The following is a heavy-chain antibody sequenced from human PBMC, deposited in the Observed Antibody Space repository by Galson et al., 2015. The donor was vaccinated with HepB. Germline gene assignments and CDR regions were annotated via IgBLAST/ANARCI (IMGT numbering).Heavy chain of an antibody. CDR2: ISGSGGST. CDR3: AKRWGTLKWELLVWYFDL. Sequence: SLRLSCAASGFTFSSYAMSWVRQAPGKGLEWVSAISGSGGSTYYADSVKGRFTISRDNSKNTLYLQMNSLRAEDTAVYYCAKRWGTLKWELLVWYFDLWGRGTLVTVSS. J-gene: IGHJ2*01. D-gene: IGHD1-26*01. V-gene: IGHV3-23*01. CDR1: GFTFSSYA.